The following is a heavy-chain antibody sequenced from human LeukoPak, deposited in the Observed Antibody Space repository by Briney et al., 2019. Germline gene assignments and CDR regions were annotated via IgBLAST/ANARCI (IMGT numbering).Heavy chain of an antibody. D-gene: IGHD1-26*01. V-gene: IGHV3-9*01. CDR3: ARERYNSNSGSYYVDY. CDR1: GFTFDDYA. Sequence: GRSLRLSCAASGFTFDDYAMHWVRQAPGKGLEWVSGISWNSGSIGYADSVKGRFTISRDNAKNSLYLQMNSLRAEDTAVYYCARERYNSNSGSYYVDYWGQGTLVTVSS. CDR2: ISWNSGSI. J-gene: IGHJ4*02.